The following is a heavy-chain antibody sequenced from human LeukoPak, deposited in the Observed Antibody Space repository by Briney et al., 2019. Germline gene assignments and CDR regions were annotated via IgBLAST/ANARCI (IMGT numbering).Heavy chain of an antibody. J-gene: IGHJ5*02. CDR3: ATGGQLWPEFDH. CDR2: FDPEDGET. CDR1: GYTFTGYY. D-gene: IGHD5-18*01. V-gene: IGHV1-24*01. Sequence: ASGKVSCKASGYTFTGYYMDWVREAPGKGLEWVGGFDPEDGETIYAQKFQGRVTMTEDTSTDTDYMEPSSPTSEDTAVSYCATGGQLWPEFDHCGPRTPVTVPP.